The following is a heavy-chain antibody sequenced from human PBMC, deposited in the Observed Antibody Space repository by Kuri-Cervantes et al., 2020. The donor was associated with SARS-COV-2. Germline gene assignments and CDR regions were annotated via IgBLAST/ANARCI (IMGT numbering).Heavy chain of an antibody. CDR1: GGSISSSSYY. CDR2: IYYSGST. CDR3: ARRGLRYYGSGSLTTFDY. V-gene: IGHV4-39*01. J-gene: IGHJ4*02. D-gene: IGHD3-10*01. Sequence: SETLSLTCTVSGGSISSSSYYWGWIRQPPGKGLEWIGSIYYSGSTYYNPSLKSRVTISVDTSKNQFSLKLSSVTAADTAVYYCARRGLRYYGSGSLTTFDYWGQGTLVTVSS.